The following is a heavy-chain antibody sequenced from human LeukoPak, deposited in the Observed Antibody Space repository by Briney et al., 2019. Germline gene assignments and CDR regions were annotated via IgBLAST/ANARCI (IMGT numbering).Heavy chain of an antibody. D-gene: IGHD4-17*01. J-gene: IGHJ3*02. CDR2: IIPIFGTA. CDR1: GGTFSSYA. Sequence: SVKVSCKASGGTFSSYAISWVRQAPGQGLEWMGGIIPIFGTANYAQKFQGRVTITADESTSTAYMELSSLRSEDTAVYYCARRDYGDPGGAFDIWGQGTMVTVSS. CDR3: ARRDYGDPGGAFDI. V-gene: IGHV1-69*13.